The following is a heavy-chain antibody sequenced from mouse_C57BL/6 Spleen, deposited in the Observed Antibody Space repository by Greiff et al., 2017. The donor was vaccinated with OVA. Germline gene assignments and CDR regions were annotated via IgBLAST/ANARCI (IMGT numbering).Heavy chain of an antibody. D-gene: IGHD4-1*01. CDR2: IWWDDDK. CDR3: ARIARDWDRNPCWYFDV. Sequence: QVQLKQSGPGILQPSQTLSLTCSFSGFSLSTFGMGVGWIRQPSGKGLEWLAHIWWDDDKYYNPALKSRLTISKDTSKNQVFLKIANVDTADTATYYCARIARDWDRNPCWYFDVWGTGTTVTVSS. V-gene: IGHV8-8*01. CDR1: GFSLSTFGMG. J-gene: IGHJ1*03.